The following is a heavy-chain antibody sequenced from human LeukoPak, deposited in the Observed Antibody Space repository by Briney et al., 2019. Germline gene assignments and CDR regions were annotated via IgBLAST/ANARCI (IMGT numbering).Heavy chain of an antibody. Sequence: PSETLSLTCTVSGGSISSSSYSWGWIRQPPGKGLEWVGSISYSGTTYYNPSLKSRVTIYVDTSKNQFSLKVSSVTAADTAVYYCAPAYVWGSFRTFNYWGQGTLVTVSS. CDR2: ISYSGTT. CDR1: GGSISSSSYS. CDR3: APAYVWGSFRTFNY. D-gene: IGHD3-16*02. V-gene: IGHV4-39*01. J-gene: IGHJ4*02.